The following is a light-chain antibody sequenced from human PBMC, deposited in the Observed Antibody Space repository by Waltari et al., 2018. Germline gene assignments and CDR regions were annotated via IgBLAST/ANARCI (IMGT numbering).Light chain of an antibody. Sequence: QSVLTQPPSASGTPGQRVTISCSGSSSDIGDNYVYWYKQLPGPAPKLLIYGNTQRPSGVPDRFSGSKSGTSASLAISDLRSEDEADYYCAAWDDNLLYVFGTGTKVTVL. CDR3: AAWDDNLLYV. CDR2: GNT. J-gene: IGLJ1*01. CDR1: SSDIGDNY. V-gene: IGLV1-47*01.